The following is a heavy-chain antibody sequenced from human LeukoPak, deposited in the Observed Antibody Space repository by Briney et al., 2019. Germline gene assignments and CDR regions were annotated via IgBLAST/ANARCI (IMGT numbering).Heavy chain of an antibody. V-gene: IGHV3-74*01. D-gene: IGHD3-9*01. CDR3: ARLDILTGNYYYFNF. J-gene: IGHJ4*02. Sequence: SGGSLRLSCAASGFTFSSYWMHWVRQAPGMGLVWVSRISGDGSTTSYADSVKGRFTTSRDNAKNTLYLQMNSLRAEDTAVYYCARLDILTGNYYYFNFWGQGTLVTVSS. CDR2: ISGDGSTT. CDR1: GFTFSSYW.